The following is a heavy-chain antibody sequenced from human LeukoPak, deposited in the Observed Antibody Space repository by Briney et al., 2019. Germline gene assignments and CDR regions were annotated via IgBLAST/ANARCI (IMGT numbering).Heavy chain of an antibody. V-gene: IGHV3-7*01. CDR1: GFTFSSYW. D-gene: IGHD3-3*01. J-gene: IGHJ5*02. Sequence: GGSLRLSCAASGFTFSSYWMSWVRQAPGKWLEWVANIKQDGSEKYYVDSVKGRFTISRDDAKNSLYLQMNSLRAEDTAVYYCAREAITIFGVVRTQTTYGRHWFDPWGQGNLVTVSS. CDR2: IKQDGSEK. CDR3: AREAITIFGVVRTQTTYGRHWFDP.